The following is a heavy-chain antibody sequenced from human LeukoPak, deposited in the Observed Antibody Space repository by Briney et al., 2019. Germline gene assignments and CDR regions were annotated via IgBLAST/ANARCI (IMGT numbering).Heavy chain of an antibody. Sequence: GGSLRLSCAASGFTFSSYAMHWVRQAPGKGLEWVAVISYDGSNKYYADSVKGRFTISRDNSKNTLYLQMNSLRAEDTAVYYCARDWGNIVVVPAAPVKNYWGQGTLVTVSS. V-gene: IGHV3-30-3*01. CDR3: ARDWGNIVVVPAAPVKNY. D-gene: IGHD2-2*01. CDR1: GFTFSSYA. CDR2: ISYDGSNK. J-gene: IGHJ4*02.